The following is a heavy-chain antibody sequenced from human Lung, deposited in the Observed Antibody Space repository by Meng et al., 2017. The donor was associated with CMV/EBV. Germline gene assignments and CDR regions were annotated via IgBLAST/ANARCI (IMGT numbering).Heavy chain of an antibody. J-gene: IGHJ6*02. Sequence: GGXLRLXCAASGFTFSAYSMNWVRQAPGKGLEWVSSISTTSTYIYYADSMKGRFTISRDNAKNLLFLQMNSLSVEDTAVYYCAGFGVAITNGLDVWGQGNXVNGAS. CDR3: AGFGVAITNGLDV. V-gene: IGHV3-21*01. D-gene: IGHD3-3*01. CDR1: GFTFSAYS. CDR2: ISTTSTYI.